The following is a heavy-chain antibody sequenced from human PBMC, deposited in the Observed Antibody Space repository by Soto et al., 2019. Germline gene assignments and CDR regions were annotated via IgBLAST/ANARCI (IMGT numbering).Heavy chain of an antibody. CDR2: IYYSGST. J-gene: IGHJ4*02. CDR3: ATQANIAADRGHFDY. V-gene: IGHV4-39*01. CDR1: GGSISSSSYY. Sequence: SETLSLTCTVSGGSISSSSYYWGWICQPPGKGLEWIGSIYYSGSTYYNPSLKSRVTISVDTSKNQFSLKLSSVTAADTAVYYCATQANIAADRGHFDYWGQGTLVTVS. D-gene: IGHD6-13*01.